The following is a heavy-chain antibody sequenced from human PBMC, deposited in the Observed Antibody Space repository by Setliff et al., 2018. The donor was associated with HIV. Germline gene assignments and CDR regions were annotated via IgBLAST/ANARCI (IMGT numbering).Heavy chain of an antibody. CDR1: GYTSTSYD. J-gene: IGHJ6*03. Sequence: ASVKVSCKASGYTSTSYDINWVRQAPGQGLEWMGWMKQGSGNTGAAQNFQGRLTITWNTSISTAYMELGSLGFDDTAVYFCARTRSGGSSVYYYYYMDVWGQGTAVTVSS. D-gene: IGHD2-15*01. CDR2: MKQGSGNT. V-gene: IGHV1-8*01. CDR3: ARTRSGGSSVYYYYYMDV.